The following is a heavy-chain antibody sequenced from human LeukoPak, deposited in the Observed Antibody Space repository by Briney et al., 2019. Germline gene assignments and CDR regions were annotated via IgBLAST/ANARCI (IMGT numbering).Heavy chain of an antibody. CDR2: IYYSGST. J-gene: IGHJ4*02. CDR3: AMTGRGNY. Sequence: PSETLSLTCTVSGGSVSGGSYYWSWIRQPPGKGLEWIGYIYYSGSTNYNPSLKSRVTISLDTSKNQFSLKLSSVTAADTAVYYCAMTGRGNYWGQGTLVTVSS. V-gene: IGHV4-61*01. CDR1: GGSVSGGSYY.